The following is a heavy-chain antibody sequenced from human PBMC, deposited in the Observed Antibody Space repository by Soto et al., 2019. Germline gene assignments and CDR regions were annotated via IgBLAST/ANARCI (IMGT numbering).Heavy chain of an antibody. CDR1: GYTFTSYG. V-gene: IGHV1-18*01. CDR2: ISAYNGNT. D-gene: IGHD6-13*01. J-gene: IGHJ6*03. CDR3: ARGSSSWYQDYYYYMDV. Sequence: ASVKVSCKASGYTFTSYGISWVRQAPGQGLEWMGWISAYNGNTKIAQRLQGRVTLTTDISTRTAYMELRSLRSDDTAVYYCARGSSSWYQDYYYYMDVWGKGTTVTVSS.